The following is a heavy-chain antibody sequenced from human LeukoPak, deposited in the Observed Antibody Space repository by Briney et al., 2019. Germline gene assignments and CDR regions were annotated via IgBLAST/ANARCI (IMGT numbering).Heavy chain of an antibody. CDR2: IIPILGMA. CDR1: GGTFSSYA. Sequence: ASVKVSCKASGGTFSSYAISWVRQAPGQGLEWMGRIIPILGMANYAQKFQGRVTITADKSTSTAYMELSSLRSEDTAVYYCARDSGMATIYFDYWGQGTLVTASS. V-gene: IGHV1-69*04. CDR3: ARDSGMATIYFDY. D-gene: IGHD5-24*01. J-gene: IGHJ4*02.